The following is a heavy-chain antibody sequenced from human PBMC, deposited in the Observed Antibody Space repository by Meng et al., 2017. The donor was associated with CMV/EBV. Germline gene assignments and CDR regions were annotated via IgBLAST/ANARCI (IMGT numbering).Heavy chain of an antibody. D-gene: IGHD5-18*01. Sequence: SGLTLSNAWMSWVSQAPGKGLEWVGHIKSKTDGGTTDYAAPVKGRFTISRDDSKNTLYLQMNSLKTEDTAVYYCTTPIYSYGPPFGYWGQGTLVTVSS. CDR1: GLTLSNAW. CDR3: TTPIYSYGPPFGY. J-gene: IGHJ4*02. CDR2: IKSKTDGGTT. V-gene: IGHV3-15*01.